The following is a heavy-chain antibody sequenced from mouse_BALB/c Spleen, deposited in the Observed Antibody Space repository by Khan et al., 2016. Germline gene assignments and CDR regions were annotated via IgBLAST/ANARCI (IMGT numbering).Heavy chain of an antibody. CDR3: ESPYGYDDGFAY. CDR2: IRNKANGYTT. J-gene: IGHJ3*01. V-gene: IGHV7-3*02. D-gene: IGHD2-2*01. CDR1: AFTFTDYY. Sequence: EVELVESGGGLVQPGGSLRLSCATSAFTFTDYYMSWVRQPPGKALEWLGFIRNKANGYTTEYSASVKGRFTISRDNSQSILYLQMNTLRAEDSATYYCESPYGYDDGFAYWGQGTLVTVSA.